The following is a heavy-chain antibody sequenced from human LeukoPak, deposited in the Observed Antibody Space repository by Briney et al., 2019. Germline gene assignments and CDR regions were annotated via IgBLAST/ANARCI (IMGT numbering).Heavy chain of an antibody. CDR1: GFTFSSCG. Sequence: GRSLRLSCAASGFTFSSCGMHWVRQAPGKGLEWVAVIWYDGSNKYYADSVKGRFTISRDNSKNTLYLQMNSLRAEDTAVYYCARDTGVVGAFDIWGQGTMVTVSS. V-gene: IGHV3-33*01. D-gene: IGHD4-23*01. J-gene: IGHJ3*02. CDR2: IWYDGSNK. CDR3: ARDTGVVGAFDI.